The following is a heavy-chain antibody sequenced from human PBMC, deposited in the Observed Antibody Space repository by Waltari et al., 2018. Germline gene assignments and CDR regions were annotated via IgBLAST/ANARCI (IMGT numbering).Heavy chain of an antibody. Sequence: QVQLQESGPGLVKPSETLSLTCAVSGYSISSCYYWGWIRQPPGKGLEWIGSIYNSGSTYYNPSLKSRVTISVDTSKNQFSLKLSSVTAADTAVYYCARDWSAAGTGDYWGQGTLVTVSS. V-gene: IGHV4-38-2*02. CDR1: GYSISSCYY. J-gene: IGHJ4*02. D-gene: IGHD6-13*01. CDR3: ARDWSAAGTGDY. CDR2: IYNSGST.